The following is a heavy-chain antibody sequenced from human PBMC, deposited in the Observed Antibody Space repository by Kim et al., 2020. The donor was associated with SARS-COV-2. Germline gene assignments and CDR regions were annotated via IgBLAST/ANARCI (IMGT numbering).Heavy chain of an antibody. CDR1: GFTFSSYA. D-gene: IGHD5-12*01. CDR3: ARGGGYNSPFDY. CDR2: ISYDGSNK. J-gene: IGHJ4*01. V-gene: IGHV3-30-3*01. Sequence: GGSLRLSCAASGFTFSSYAMHWVRQAPGKGLEWVAVISYDGSNKYYADSVKGRFTISRDNSKNTLYLQMNSLRAEDTAVYYCARGGGYNSPFDYWGDGT.